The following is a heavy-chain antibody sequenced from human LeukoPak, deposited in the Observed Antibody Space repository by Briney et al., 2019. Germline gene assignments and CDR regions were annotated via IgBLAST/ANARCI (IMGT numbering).Heavy chain of an antibody. Sequence: GGSLRLSCGASGFTFDDYWMSWVRQAPGQGLEWVANINQDGSEKYYLDSAKGRFTISRDNARNSLYLQVNSLRAEDTAVYYCAELGITMIGDVWGKGTTVTISS. CDR2: INQDGSEK. V-gene: IGHV3-7*01. D-gene: IGHD3-10*02. CDR1: GFTFDDYW. CDR3: AELGITMIGDV. J-gene: IGHJ6*04.